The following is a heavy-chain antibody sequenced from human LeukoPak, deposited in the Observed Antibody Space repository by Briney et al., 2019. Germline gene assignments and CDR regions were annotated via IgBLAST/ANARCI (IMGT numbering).Heavy chain of an antibody. CDR1: GFTFKSYA. Sequence: GGSLRLSCSASGFTFKSYAMHWVRQAPGKGLEYVSSINTNGANTYYADSVKGRFTISRDNAKNSLYLQMNSLRAEDTAVYYCARGYYYDSSGYYFDYWGQGTLVTVSS. J-gene: IGHJ4*02. CDR2: INTNGANT. D-gene: IGHD3-22*01. CDR3: ARGYYYDSSGYYFDY. V-gene: IGHV3-64*04.